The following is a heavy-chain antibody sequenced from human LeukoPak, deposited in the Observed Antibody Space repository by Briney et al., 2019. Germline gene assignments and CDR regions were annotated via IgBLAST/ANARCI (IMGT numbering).Heavy chain of an antibody. CDR2: IYSGGST. CDR1: GFTFSSYS. J-gene: IGHJ3*02. Sequence: GGSLRLSCAASGFTFSSYSMNWVRQAPGKGLEWVSVIYSGGSTYYADSVKGRFTISRDNSKNTLYLQMNSLRAEDTAVYYCARGGVVVVAATGGAFDIWGQGTMVTVSS. V-gene: IGHV3-53*01. CDR3: ARGGVVVVAATGGAFDI. D-gene: IGHD2-15*01.